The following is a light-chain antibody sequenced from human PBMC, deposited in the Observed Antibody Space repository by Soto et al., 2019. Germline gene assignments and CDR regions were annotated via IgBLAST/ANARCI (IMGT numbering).Light chain of an antibody. CDR3: SPADGGPYV. J-gene: IGLJ1*01. CDR2: DTV. Sequence: QTVITQARSLAVSTGRPVTRSCGYSNGTVTSGHYPYWFQQKPGQAPRTLIYDTVKKHSWTTARFSGSLLGGKTPLTLSRAQPEDATDYVSSPADGGPYVFAAGSKGPGL. V-gene: IGLV7-46*01. CDR1: NGTVTSGHY.